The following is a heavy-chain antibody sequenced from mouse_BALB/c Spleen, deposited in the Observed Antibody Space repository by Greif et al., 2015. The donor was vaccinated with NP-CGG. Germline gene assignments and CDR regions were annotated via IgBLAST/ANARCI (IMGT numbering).Heavy chain of an antibody. CDR1: GFTFSSFG. D-gene: IGHD2-14*01. CDR2: ISSGSSTI. J-gene: IGHJ4*01. CDR3: ARCGYDYAMDY. Sequence: EVQVVESGGGLVQPGGSRKLSCAASGFTFSSFGMHWVRQAPEKGLEWVAYISSGSSTIYYADTVKGRFTISRDNPKNTLFLQMTSLRSEDTAMYYCARCGYDYAMDYWGQGTSVTVSS. V-gene: IGHV5-17*02.